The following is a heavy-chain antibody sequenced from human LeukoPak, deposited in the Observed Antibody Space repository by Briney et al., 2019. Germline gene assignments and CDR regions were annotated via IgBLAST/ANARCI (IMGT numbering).Heavy chain of an antibody. CDR3: ARTRGWYSDY. J-gene: IGHJ4*02. CDR2: ISSSSSTI. D-gene: IGHD6-19*01. Sequence: GGSLRLSCAASGFTFSSYSMNWVRQAPGKGLEWVSYISSSSSTIYYADSVKGRFTISRDNAKNSLYLQMNSLRAEDTAVYYCARTRGWYSDYWGQGTLVTVSS. CDR1: GFTFSSYS. V-gene: IGHV3-48*01.